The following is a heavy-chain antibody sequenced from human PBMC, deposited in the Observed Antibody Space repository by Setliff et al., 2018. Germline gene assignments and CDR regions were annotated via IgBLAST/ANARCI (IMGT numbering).Heavy chain of an antibody. Sequence: ASVKVSCKASGYTFTRYYMHWVRQAPGQGLEWMGMINPSGGYTIYAQKFQGRVTMTRDTSTSTVYLELSSLRSEDTAVYYCARGLIVLPGPSGDMGYFDYWGQGTLVTVSS. CDR1: GYTFTRYY. CDR2: INPSGGYT. CDR3: ARGLIVLPGPSGDMGYFDY. D-gene: IGHD2-8*01. V-gene: IGHV1-46*01. J-gene: IGHJ4*02.